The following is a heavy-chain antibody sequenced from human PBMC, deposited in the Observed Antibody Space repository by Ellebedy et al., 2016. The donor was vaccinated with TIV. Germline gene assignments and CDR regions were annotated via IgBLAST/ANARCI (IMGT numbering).Heavy chain of an antibody. CDR2: IFSNDEK. CDR3: ARTLLYCGGDCSFYFDH. CDR1: GFSLSNVIMS. J-gene: IGHJ4*02. V-gene: IGHV2-26*01. Sequence: SGPTLVKPTETLTLTCTVSGFSLSNVIMSVSWIRQPPGKALEWLAHIFSNDEKSYSTSLKSRLTISKDTSKSQVVLTMTNMDPVDTATYYCARTLLYCGGDCSFYFDHWGQGSLVTVSS. D-gene: IGHD2-21*02.